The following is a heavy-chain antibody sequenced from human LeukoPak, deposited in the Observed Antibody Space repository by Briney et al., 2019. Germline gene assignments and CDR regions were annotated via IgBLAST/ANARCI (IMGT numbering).Heavy chain of an antibody. CDR2: VKGDEIST. V-gene: IGHV3-74*01. D-gene: IGHD2-21*01. CDR1: GFTFTDFW. Sequence: GGSLRLSCAASGFTFTDFWLHWVRQAPGGGLVWVSRVKGDEISTLYADSVKGRFTISRDNAKNTLYLQMNSLRADDTALYYCATGPYSAFEMWGQGTMVTVSS. CDR3: ATGPYSAFEM. J-gene: IGHJ3*02.